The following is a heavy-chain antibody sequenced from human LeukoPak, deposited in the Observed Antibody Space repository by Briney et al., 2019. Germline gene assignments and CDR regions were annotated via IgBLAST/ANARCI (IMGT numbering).Heavy chain of an antibody. V-gene: IGHV1-8*01. D-gene: IGHD3-10*01. CDR1: GYTFTSYD. CDR3: ATTEWFGELSWYYGMDV. CDR2: MNPNSGNT. J-gene: IGHJ6*02. Sequence: ASVKVSCKASGYTFTSYDINWVRQATGQGLEWMGWMNPNSGNTGYAQKFQGRVTMTRNTSISTAYMELSSLGSEDTAVYYCATTEWFGELSWYYGMDVWGQGTTVTVSS.